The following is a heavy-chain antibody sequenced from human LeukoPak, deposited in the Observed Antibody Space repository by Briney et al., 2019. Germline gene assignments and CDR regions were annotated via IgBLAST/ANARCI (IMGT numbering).Heavy chain of an antibody. CDR1: GYTLRSYG. CDR2: ISAYNGNT. J-gene: IGHJ3*02. V-gene: IGHV1-18*01. CDR3: ARDAREYYYDSSGYYGPDAFDI. Sequence: GASVKVSCKASGYTLRSYGITWVRQAPGQGLEWMGWISAYNGNTKYPQKLQGRVTVTTDTSTSTAYMELRSLRSDDTAVYYCARDAREYYYDSSGYYGPDAFDIWGQGTMVTVSS. D-gene: IGHD3-22*01.